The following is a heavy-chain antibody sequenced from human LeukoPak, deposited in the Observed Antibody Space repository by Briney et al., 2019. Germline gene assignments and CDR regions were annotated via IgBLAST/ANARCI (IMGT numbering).Heavy chain of an antibody. D-gene: IGHD4-17*01. V-gene: IGHV3-23*01. CDR2: ISGSGGST. CDR3: AKGGTYGDSPLYFDY. Sequence: GESLKISCAASGFTFSSYAMSWVRQAPGKGLEWVSAISGSGGSTYYADSVKSRFTISRDNSKNTLYLQMNSLRAEDTAVYYCAKGGTYGDSPLYFDYWGQGTLVTVSS. CDR1: GFTFSSYA. J-gene: IGHJ4*02.